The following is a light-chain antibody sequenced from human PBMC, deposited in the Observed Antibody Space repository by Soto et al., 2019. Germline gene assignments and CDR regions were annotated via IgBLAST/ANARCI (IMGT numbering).Light chain of an antibody. CDR3: ASWDDSRRGVV. Sequence: QSVLTQPPSASGTPGQRVTISCSGSSSNIGSNTVTWYQHLPGTAPKLLIYSNDPRPSGVPDRFSGSKSGTSASLAISGLQSEDEADDYCASWDDSRRGVVFGGGTKLTVL. CDR2: SND. CDR1: SSNIGSNT. J-gene: IGLJ2*01. V-gene: IGLV1-44*01.